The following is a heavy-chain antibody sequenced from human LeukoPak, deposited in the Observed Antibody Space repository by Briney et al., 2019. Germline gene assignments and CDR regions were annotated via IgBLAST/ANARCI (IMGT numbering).Heavy chain of an antibody. CDR3: AKGGYNWNYAAAFDI. CDR2: ISGSGGST. D-gene: IGHD1-7*01. V-gene: IGHV3-23*01. Sequence: PGGSLRLSCAASGFTFSSYAMSWVRQAPGKGLEWVSAISGSGGSTYYADSVKGRFTISRDNSKNTLYLQMNSLRAEDTAVYYRAKGGYNWNYAAAFDIWGQGTMVTVSS. CDR1: GFTFSSYA. J-gene: IGHJ3*02.